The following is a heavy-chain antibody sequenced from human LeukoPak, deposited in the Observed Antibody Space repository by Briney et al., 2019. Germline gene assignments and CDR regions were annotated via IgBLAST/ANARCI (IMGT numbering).Heavy chain of an antibody. CDR3: ARAPDGGYGGYYYYGMDV. CDR2: IYYSRST. V-gene: IGHV4-59*01. CDR1: GGSISSYY. Sequence: PSETLSLTCTVSGGSISSYYWSWIRQPPGKGLEWIGYIYYSRSTNYNPSLKSRVTISVDTSKNQFSLKLSSVTAADTAVYYCARAPDGGYGGYYYYGMDVWGQGTTVTVSS. D-gene: IGHD4-23*01. J-gene: IGHJ6*02.